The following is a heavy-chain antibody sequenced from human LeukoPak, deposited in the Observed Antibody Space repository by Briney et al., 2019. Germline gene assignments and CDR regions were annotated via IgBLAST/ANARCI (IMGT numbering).Heavy chain of an antibody. CDR3: ARDQGGGYYYYYYMDV. V-gene: IGHV3-11*04. D-gene: IGHD1-26*01. CDR1: GCTFSDYY. Sequence: AGSLRLSCAASGCTFSDYYMSWIRQAPGKGLEWVSDISSSGSTIYYVDSVKGRFTISRDNAKTSLYVQMNSLRAEDTAVYYCARDQGGGYYYYYYMDVWGKGTTVTVSS. CDR2: ISSSGSTI. J-gene: IGHJ6*03.